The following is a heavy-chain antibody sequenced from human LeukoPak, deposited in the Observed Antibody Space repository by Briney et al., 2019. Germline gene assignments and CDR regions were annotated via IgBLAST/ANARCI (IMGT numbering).Heavy chain of an antibody. Sequence: SGGSLRLSCAASGFTFRDSWMHWVRQAPGKGLEWVANINQDGSHKYYVDSVEGRFIISRDTAKNSVHLQMNSLRAEDTAVYYCARDRGFTPYDYWGQGILVTVSS. V-gene: IGHV3-7*01. CDR1: GFTFRDSW. D-gene: IGHD5-12*01. CDR3: ARDRGFTPYDY. J-gene: IGHJ4*02. CDR2: INQDGSHK.